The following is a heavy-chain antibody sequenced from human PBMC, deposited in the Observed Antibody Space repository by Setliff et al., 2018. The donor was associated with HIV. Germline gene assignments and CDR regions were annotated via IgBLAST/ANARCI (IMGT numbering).Heavy chain of an antibody. CDR3: ASPTYYNFLN. CDR1: GFTFSSFA. CDR2: NNLDSRAI. V-gene: IGHV3-48*04. Sequence: GGSLRLSCAASGFTFSSFAMNWVRQAPGKGLEWISYNNLDSRAIYYADSVRGRFTISRDDARDSLYLQVNSLRVEDSAVYYCASPTYYNFLNWGQGTLVTVSS. J-gene: IGHJ4*02. D-gene: IGHD3-9*01.